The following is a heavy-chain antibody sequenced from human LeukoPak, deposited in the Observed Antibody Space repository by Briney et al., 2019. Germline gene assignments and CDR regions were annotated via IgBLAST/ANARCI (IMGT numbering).Heavy chain of an antibody. Sequence: PGGSLRLSCAASGFTFSNYAMTWVRQAPGKGLEWVSLISISGDITYYADSVKGRFTISRDNAKNTLYLQMNSLRAEDTAVYYCARPRAYDSRDLDYWGQGTLVTVSS. CDR3: ARPRAYDSRDLDY. D-gene: IGHD3-16*01. CDR2: ISISGDIT. CDR1: GFTFSNYA. V-gene: IGHV3-23*01. J-gene: IGHJ4*02.